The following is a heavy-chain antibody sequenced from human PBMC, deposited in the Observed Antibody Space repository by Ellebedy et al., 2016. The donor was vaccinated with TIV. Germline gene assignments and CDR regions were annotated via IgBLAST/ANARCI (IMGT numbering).Heavy chain of an antibody. Sequence: AASVKVSCKASGGTLTSSAFSWVRQAPGHRLEWMGDIIPIFHTTNYAQQFQGRVTITADESTATVYMELSSLRSEDTAVFYCARRPDSAQLDYWGQGTLVTVSS. D-gene: IGHD4-11*01. V-gene: IGHV1-69*13. CDR3: ARRPDSAQLDY. J-gene: IGHJ4*02. CDR1: GGTLTSSA. CDR2: IIPIFHTT.